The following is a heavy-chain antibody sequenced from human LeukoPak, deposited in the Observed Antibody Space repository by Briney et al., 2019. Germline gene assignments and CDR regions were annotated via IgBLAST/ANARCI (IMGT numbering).Heavy chain of an antibody. V-gene: IGHV1-46*01. J-gene: IGHJ3*02. Sequence: GASVKVSCKASGYTFTSYYIHWVRQAPGQGLEWMGIIHPRGGSTTYAQKFQGRVTMTRAMSTSTVYMDLSSLRSEDTALYYCARGRFSGSYDAFDIWGQGTMVTVSS. D-gene: IGHD1-26*01. CDR1: GYTFTSYY. CDR2: IHPRGGST. CDR3: ARGRFSGSYDAFDI.